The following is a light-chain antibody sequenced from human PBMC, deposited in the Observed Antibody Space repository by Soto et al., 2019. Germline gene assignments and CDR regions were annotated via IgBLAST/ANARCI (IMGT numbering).Light chain of an antibody. J-gene: IGLJ3*02. Sequence: NFMLTQPHSVSESPGKTVTISCTRSSGSIASHYVQWYQQRPGSSPTTVIYEDNQRPSGVPDRFSGSIDSSSNSAALTISGRKTEEEADYYCQSDESSHWVFGGGTKLTVL. CDR1: SGSIASHY. CDR2: EDN. CDR3: QSDESSHWV. V-gene: IGLV6-57*01.